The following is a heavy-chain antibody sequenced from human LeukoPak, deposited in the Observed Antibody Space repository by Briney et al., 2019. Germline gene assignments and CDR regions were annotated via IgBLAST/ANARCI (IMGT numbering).Heavy chain of an antibody. J-gene: IGHJ4*02. CDR1: GYTFTRYG. Sequence: ASVKVSCKASGYTFTRYGITWVRQAPGQGLEWMAWISAYNGYTNYAEKFQGRVTMTTDTSTSTAFMELRGLRSDDTAVYYCTRDHMLRSAAGTLDFWVQGTLVTVSS. V-gene: IGHV1-18*01. D-gene: IGHD6-13*01. CDR2: ISAYNGYT. CDR3: TRDHMLRSAAGTLDF.